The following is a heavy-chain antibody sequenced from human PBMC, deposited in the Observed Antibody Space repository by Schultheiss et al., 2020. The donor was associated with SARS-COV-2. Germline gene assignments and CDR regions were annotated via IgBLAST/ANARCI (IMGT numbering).Heavy chain of an antibody. V-gene: IGHV4-34*01. CDR3: ARDPRGSSQTFDI. CDR1: GGSFSGYY. CDR2: INHSGST. D-gene: IGHD1-26*01. Sequence: SETLSLTCAVYGGSFSGYYWSWIRQPPGKGLEWIGEINHSGSTNYNPSLKSRVTISVDTSKNQFSLKLSSVTAADTAVYYCARDPRGSSQTFDIWGQGTMVTVSS. J-gene: IGHJ3*02.